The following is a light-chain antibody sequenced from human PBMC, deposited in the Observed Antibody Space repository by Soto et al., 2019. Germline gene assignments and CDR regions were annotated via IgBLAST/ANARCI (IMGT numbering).Light chain of an antibody. V-gene: IGKV4-1*01. CDR2: WAS. CDR3: QQYYSTPLA. Sequence: DIVMTQSPDSLAVSLGERATINCKSSQSVLYSSNNKNYLAWYQQKPRQPPKLLIYWASTRESGVPDRFSGSGSGTDFTITISGLQAEDGAVYYCQQYYSTPLAFGQGTKVEIK. J-gene: IGKJ1*01. CDR1: QSVLYSSNNKNY.